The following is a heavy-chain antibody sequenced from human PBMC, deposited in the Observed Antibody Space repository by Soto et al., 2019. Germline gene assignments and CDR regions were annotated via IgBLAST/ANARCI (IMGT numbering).Heavy chain of an antibody. Sequence: EVQLVESGGGLVKPGGSLRLSCAASGFTFSSYSMNWVRQAPGKGLEWVSSISSSSSYIYYADSVKGRFTISRDNAKNSLYLQRNSLRAEDTAVYYCARDRPVRIRSGYGMDVWGQGTTVTVSS. CDR1: GFTFSSYS. CDR3: ARDRPVRIRSGYGMDV. D-gene: IGHD3-3*02. CDR2: ISSSSSYI. V-gene: IGHV3-21*01. J-gene: IGHJ6*02.